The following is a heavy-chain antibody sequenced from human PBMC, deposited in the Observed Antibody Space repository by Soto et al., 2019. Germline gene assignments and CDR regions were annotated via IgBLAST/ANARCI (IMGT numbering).Heavy chain of an antibody. V-gene: IGHV5-10-1*03. D-gene: IGHD3-3*02. CDR3: AFHIFGVVSNWFDP. Sequence: EVQLVQSGAEVKKPGESLRISCKGSGYSFTSYWISWVRKMPGKGLEWMGRIDPRDSYTNYSPSFQGHFTISADKSISTAYLQWRSLKASDSARYYCAFHIFGVVSNWFDPWGQGTLVTVSS. J-gene: IGHJ5*02. CDR2: IDPRDSYT. CDR1: GYSFTSYW.